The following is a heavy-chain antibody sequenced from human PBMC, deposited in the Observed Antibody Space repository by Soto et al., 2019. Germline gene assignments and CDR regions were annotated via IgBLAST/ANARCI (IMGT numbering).Heavy chain of an antibody. D-gene: IGHD2-2*01. J-gene: IGHJ4*02. V-gene: IGHV4-59*01. CDR2: IYYSGST. CDR1: GGSISSYY. Sequence: SETLSLTCTVSGGSISSYYWSWIRQPPGKGLEWIGYIYYSGSTNYNPSLKSRVTISVDTSKNQFSLKLSSVTAADTAVYYCARTRGVVVPAAFDYWGQGTLVTVSS. CDR3: ARTRGVVVPAAFDY.